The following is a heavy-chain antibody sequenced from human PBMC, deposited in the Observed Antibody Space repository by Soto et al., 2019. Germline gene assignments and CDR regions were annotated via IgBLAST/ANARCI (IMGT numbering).Heavy chain of an antibody. D-gene: IGHD2-21*01. Sequence: VQLLESGGGLVQPGGSLRLSCAASGFTFSNYGMSWVRLAPGKGLEWVSSISGGNTFYAGSVKGRFTISRDNSENTLYLQMNSLTAEDTAVYHCAKAPSSDCNSGACSLRSWGQGTLVTVSS. V-gene: IGHV3-23*01. J-gene: IGHJ5*02. CDR1: GFTFSNYG. CDR3: AKAPSSDCNSGACSLRS. CDR2: SISGGNT.